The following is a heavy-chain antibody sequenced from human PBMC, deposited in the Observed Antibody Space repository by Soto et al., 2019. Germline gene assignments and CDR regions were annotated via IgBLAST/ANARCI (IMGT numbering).Heavy chain of an antibody. CDR3: VRRVSGNYDY. CDR1: GFTFSSYD. Sequence: EVQLAESGGGMVQPGGSLRLSCVASGFTFSSYDMHWVRQAPGKGLESVSSISSHGATTYYGNSVKGRFTISRDTSKTTLYLQMGSLRAEDMAVYYCVRRVSGNYDYWGQGTLVTVSS. V-gene: IGHV3-64*01. CDR2: ISSHGATT. D-gene: IGHD1-7*01. J-gene: IGHJ4*02.